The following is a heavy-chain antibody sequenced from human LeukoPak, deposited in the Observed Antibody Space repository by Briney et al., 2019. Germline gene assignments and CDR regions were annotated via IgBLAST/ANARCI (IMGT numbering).Heavy chain of an antibody. CDR3: ARAGPGVSPRDAFDI. Sequence: GGSLRLSCAASGFTFSSYWMHWVRQAPGTGPDWVAVMSYDGTNKYYADSVKGRFTISRDNSKNTLYLQMNSLRAEDTAVYYCARAGPGVSPRDAFDIWGQGTMVTVSS. CDR1: GFTFSSYW. J-gene: IGHJ3*02. CDR2: MSYDGTNK. D-gene: IGHD2-8*01. V-gene: IGHV3-30-3*01.